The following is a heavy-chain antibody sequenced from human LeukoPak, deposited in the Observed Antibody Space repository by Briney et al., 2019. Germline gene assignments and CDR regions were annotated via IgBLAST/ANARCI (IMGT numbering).Heavy chain of an antibody. CDR2: MVTDGSKL. D-gene: IGHD3-10*01. CDR3: AKDFMHYGSGRPYYMDV. V-gene: IGHV3-30*18. Sequence: GGSLRLSCAASGFMFSHFGMHWVRQAPGKGLGWVAGMVTDGSKLYYADSVKGRYTISRDNSKNTVFLQMNSLRIEDSAMYYCAKDFMHYGSGRPYYMDVWGEGTTVIISS. CDR1: GFMFSHFG. J-gene: IGHJ6*03.